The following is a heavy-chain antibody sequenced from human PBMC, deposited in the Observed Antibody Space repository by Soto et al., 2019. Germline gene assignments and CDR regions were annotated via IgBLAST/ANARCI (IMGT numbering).Heavy chain of an antibody. Sequence: PGGSLRLSCAASGFIFSSYAMHWVRQAPGKGLEWVAVISYDGSNKYYADSVKGRFTISRDNSKNTLYLQMNSLRAEDTAVYYCAKDMLRFYLGGMDVWGQGTTVTVSS. D-gene: IGHD7-27*01. CDR2: ISYDGSNK. V-gene: IGHV3-30-3*01. CDR3: AKDMLRFYLGGMDV. J-gene: IGHJ6*02. CDR1: GFIFSSYA.